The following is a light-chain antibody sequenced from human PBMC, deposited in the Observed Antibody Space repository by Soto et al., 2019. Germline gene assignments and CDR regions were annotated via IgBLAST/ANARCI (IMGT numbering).Light chain of an antibody. CDR1: PSDVGASNY. J-gene: IGLJ2*01. V-gene: IGLV2-8*01. Sequence: QSALTQPPSASGSPGQSVTISCTGTPSDVGASNYVSWYQQQPGKGPKLMISEVSKRPSGVPDRFAGSKSGNTASLTVSGLQAEDEADYYCSSSAGTKNMVFGAGTKVTVL. CDR3: SSSAGTKNMV. CDR2: EVS.